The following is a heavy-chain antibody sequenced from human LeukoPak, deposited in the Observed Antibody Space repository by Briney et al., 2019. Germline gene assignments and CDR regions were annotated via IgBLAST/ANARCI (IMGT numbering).Heavy chain of an antibody. J-gene: IGHJ3*02. CDR1: GYTFTSYD. D-gene: IGHD3-22*01. CDR3: ARGFYYYDSSGYDAFDI. Sequence: ASVKVSCKASGYTFTSYDINWVRQAPGQGLEWMGWMNPNSGNTGYAQKFQGRVTMTRNTSISTAYMELSSLRSKDTAVYYCARGFYYYDSSGYDAFDIWGQGTMVTVSS. CDR2: MNPNSGNT. V-gene: IGHV1-8*01.